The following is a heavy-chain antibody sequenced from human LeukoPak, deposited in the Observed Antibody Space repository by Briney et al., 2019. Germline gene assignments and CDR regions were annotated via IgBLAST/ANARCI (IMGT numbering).Heavy chain of an antibody. CDR1: GGSISSYY. CDR2: IYYSGST. D-gene: IGHD3-22*01. V-gene: IGHV4-59*01. Sequence: SETLSLTCTVSGGSISSYYWSWIRQPPGKGLEWIGYIYYSGSTNYNPSLKSRVTISVDTSKDQFSLKLSSVTAADTAVYYCARDPTYYDSSGPWGQGTLVTVSS. CDR3: ARDPTYYDSSGP. J-gene: IGHJ5*02.